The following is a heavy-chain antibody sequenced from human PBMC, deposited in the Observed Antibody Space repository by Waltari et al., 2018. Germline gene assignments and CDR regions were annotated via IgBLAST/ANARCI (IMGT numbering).Heavy chain of an antibody. CDR2: IYHSGST. CDR1: GYSISSGYY. V-gene: IGHV4-38-2*02. J-gene: IGHJ5*02. CDR3: ARDHRGYCSSTSCYNWFDP. D-gene: IGHD2-2*01. Sequence: QVQLQESGPGLVKPSETLSLTCAVSGYSISSGYYWGWLRQPPGTGLEWMGSIYHSGSTYYNPSLKSRVTISVDTSKNQFSLKLSSVTAADTAVYYCARDHRGYCSSTSCYNWFDPWGQGTLVTVSS.